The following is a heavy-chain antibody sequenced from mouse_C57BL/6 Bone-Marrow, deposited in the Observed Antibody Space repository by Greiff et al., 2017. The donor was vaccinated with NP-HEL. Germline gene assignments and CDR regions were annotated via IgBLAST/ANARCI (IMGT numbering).Heavy chain of an antibody. J-gene: IGHJ2*01. CDR1: EYEFPSHD. CDR2: INSDGGST. V-gene: IGHV5-2*03. D-gene: IGHD3-2*02. CDR3: ARREDSSGPLFDY. Sequence: DVMLVESGGGLVQPGESLKLSCESNEYEFPSHDMSWVRKTPEQRLELVAAINSDGGSTYYPDTMERRFIISRDTTKKTLYLQLSSLRSEDTALYYCARREDSSGPLFDYWGQGTTLTVSS.